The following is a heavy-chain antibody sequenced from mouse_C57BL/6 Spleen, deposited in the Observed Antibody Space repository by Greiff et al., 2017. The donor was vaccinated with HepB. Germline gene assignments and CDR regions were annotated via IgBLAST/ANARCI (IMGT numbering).Heavy chain of an antibody. CDR3: AREGVRYAMDY. V-gene: IGHV1-82*01. D-gene: IGHD1-1*01. CDR2: IYPGDGDT. CDR1: GYAFSSSW. J-gene: IGHJ4*01. Sequence: VKLMESGPELVKPGASVKISCKASGYAFSSSWMNWVKQRPGKGLEWIGRIYPGDGDTNYNGKFKGKATLTADKSSSTAYMQLSSLTSEDSAVYFCAREGVRYAMDYWGQGTSVTVSS.